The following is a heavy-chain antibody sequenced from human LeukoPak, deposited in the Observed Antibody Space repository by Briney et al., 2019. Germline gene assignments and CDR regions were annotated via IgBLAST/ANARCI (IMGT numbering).Heavy chain of an antibody. CDR1: GGSFSGYY. V-gene: IGHV4-34*01. J-gene: IGHJ6*02. Sequence: PSETLSLTCAVSGGSFSGYYWTWIRQPPGKGLEWIGEINHSGSANYNPSLKSRVTISLDTSKNQFSLKLSSVTAADTAVYYCARRSVTYYYYGMDVWGQGTTVTVSS. D-gene: IGHD4-11*01. CDR2: INHSGSA. CDR3: ARRSVTYYYYGMDV.